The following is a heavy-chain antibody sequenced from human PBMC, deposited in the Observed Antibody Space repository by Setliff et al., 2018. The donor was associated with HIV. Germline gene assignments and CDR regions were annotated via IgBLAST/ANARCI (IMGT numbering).Heavy chain of an antibody. D-gene: IGHD6-6*01. CDR1: GGTFNINA. CDR2: IIPLFGTA. CDR3: SKVSEHRTSSGSFYYYMDV. V-gene: IGHV1-69*13. J-gene: IGHJ6*03. Sequence: SVKVSCKASGGTFNINAVTWVRQAPGQGLEWVGAIIPLFGTANYAQKFQGRVTITADDSTSTVYMEVISLRSADTAVYYCSKVSEHRTSSGSFYYYMDVWGEGTTVTVSS.